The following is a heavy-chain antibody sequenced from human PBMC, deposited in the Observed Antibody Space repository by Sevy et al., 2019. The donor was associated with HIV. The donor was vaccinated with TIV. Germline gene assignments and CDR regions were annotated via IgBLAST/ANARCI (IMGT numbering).Heavy chain of an antibody. CDR1: GFTFSSSW. Sequence: GGSLRLSCAASGFTFSSSWMHWVCQAPEKGLEWVADIKCDGSEKYYVDSVKDRLTISRDNAKNSLYLQVSSLRAEDMTVYYCVRGLPIVVVVAATFWFDPWGQGTLVTVSS. CDR3: VRGLPIVVVVAATFWFDP. CDR2: IKCDGSEK. D-gene: IGHD2-15*01. V-gene: IGHV3-7*03. J-gene: IGHJ5*02.